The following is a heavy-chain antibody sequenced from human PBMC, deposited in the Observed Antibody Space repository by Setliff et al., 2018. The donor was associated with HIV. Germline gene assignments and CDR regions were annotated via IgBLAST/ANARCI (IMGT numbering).Heavy chain of an antibody. CDR3: VTSSSWSSRLNF. CDR2: TSHSGKI. CDR1: GGPLSGHY. J-gene: IGHJ4*02. D-gene: IGHD2-2*01. V-gene: IGHV4-34*01. Sequence: SETLSLTCAVYGGPLSGHYWSWIRQPPGQGLEWIGETSHSGKINYNPSLKSRVTISVDTSKNQFSLKLTSVTAADTAVYYCVTSSSWSSRLNFWGPGMLVTVSS.